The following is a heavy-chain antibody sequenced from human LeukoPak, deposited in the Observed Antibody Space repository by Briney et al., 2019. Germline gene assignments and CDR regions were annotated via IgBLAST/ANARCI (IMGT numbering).Heavy chain of an antibody. CDR3: ASRLDGGSGSYWDCAFDI. J-gene: IGHJ3*02. D-gene: IGHD3-10*01. Sequence: GASVKVSCKASGYTFTSYGINWVRQAPGQGLEWMGWIRVYNGNTNYAQKFQGRVTMTTDTSTNTAYMELRSLRSDDTAVYYCASRLDGGSGSYWDCAFDIWGQGTMVTVSS. CDR1: GYTFTSYG. V-gene: IGHV1-18*01. CDR2: IRVYNGNT.